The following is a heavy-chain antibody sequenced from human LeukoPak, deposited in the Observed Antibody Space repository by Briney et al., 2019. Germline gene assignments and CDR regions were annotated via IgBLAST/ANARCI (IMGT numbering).Heavy chain of an antibody. CDR2: INHDGSDK. CDR1: GFTFSTYW. D-gene: IGHD5-24*01. CDR3: ARNRDGYLPFDY. V-gene: IGHV3-7*02. Sequence: GGSLRLSCAASGFTFSTYWMSWVRQAPGKGLEWVANINHDGSDKYYVDSVKGRFTISRDNAKNSLYLQMNSLRAEDTAVYYCARNRDGYLPFDYWGQGTLVTVSS. J-gene: IGHJ4*02.